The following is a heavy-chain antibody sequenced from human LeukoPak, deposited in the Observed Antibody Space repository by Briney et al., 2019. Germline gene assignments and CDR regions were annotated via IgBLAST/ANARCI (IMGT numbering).Heavy chain of an antibody. J-gene: IGHJ5*02. V-gene: IGHV5-10-1*01. D-gene: IGHD3-10*01. CDR2: IDPSDSYT. CDR1: EYSFTSYW. CDR3: ARYVLTMVRGVVVNWFDP. Sequence: GESLNISCKGSEYSFTSYWISWVRQMTGKGLEWMGRIDPSDSYTNYSPSFQGHVTISADKSISTAYLQWSSLKASDTAMYYCARYVLTMVRGVVVNWFDPWGQGTLVTVSS.